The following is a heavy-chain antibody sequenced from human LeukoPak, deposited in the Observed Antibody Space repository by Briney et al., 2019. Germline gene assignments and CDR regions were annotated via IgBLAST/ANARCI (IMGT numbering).Heavy chain of an antibody. CDR1: GVSISSGGYF. V-gene: IGHV4-31*03. J-gene: IGHJ4*02. CDR2: IYNSGST. CDR3: VRAGSFWSGYPTRNDY. Sequence: SETLSLTCTVSGVSISSGGYFWSWLRQRPGKGLEWIGYIYNSGSTYYNSSLKSRVTISVDTSKNQFSLKLSSVTAADTAVYYCVRAGSFWSGYPTRNDYWGQGTLVTVSS. D-gene: IGHD3-3*01.